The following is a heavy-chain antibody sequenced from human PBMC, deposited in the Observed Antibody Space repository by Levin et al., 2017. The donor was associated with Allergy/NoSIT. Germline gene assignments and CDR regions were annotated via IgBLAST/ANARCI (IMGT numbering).Heavy chain of an antibody. V-gene: IGHV3-53*01. CDR3: ARDYYASGKYYNYFDH. J-gene: IGHJ4*02. D-gene: IGHD3-10*01. CDR2: IYSGGNT. CDR1: GFTVSSNY. Sequence: RPGGSLRLSCAASGFTVSSNYMNWVRQAPGKGLERVSIIYSGGNTYYADSVKGRFTISRDNSKNTLYLQMNSLRAEDTAVYYCARDYYASGKYYNYFDHWGQGTLVTVSS.